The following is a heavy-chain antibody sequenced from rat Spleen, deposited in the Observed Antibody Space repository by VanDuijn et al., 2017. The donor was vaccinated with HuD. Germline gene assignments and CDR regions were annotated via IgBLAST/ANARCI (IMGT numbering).Heavy chain of an antibody. V-gene: IGHV3-3*01. CDR2: INGAGST. D-gene: IGHD1-4*01. Sequence: QLQESGPGLVKPSQSLSLTCSVTVYSITSSYRWNWIRKFPGNKLEWMGYINGAGSTNYNPSLKSRISITRDTSKNQFFLQLNSVTTEDTATYYCARGAGYVLDAWGQGVMVTVSS. CDR3: ARGAGYVLDA. CDR1: VYSITSSYR. J-gene: IGHJ2*01.